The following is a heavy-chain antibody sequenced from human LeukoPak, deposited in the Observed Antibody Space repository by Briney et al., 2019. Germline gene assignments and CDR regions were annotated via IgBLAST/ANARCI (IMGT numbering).Heavy chain of an antibody. J-gene: IGHJ4*02. D-gene: IGHD2-15*01. Sequence: PSETLSLTCAVYGGSFSGYCWSWIRQPPGKGLEWIGEINHSGSTNYNPSLKSRVTISVDTSKNQFSLKLSSVTAADTAVYYCARGRRLYCSGGSCYPFDYWGQGTLVTVSS. CDR2: INHSGST. CDR1: GGSFSGYC. CDR3: ARGRRLYCSGGSCYPFDY. V-gene: IGHV4-34*01.